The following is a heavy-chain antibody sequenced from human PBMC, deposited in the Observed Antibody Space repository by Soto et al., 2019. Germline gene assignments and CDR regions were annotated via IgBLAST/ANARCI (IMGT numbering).Heavy chain of an antibody. CDR2: IKTNSDGGTV. J-gene: IGHJ4*02. Sequence: EVHLVESGGGLVKAGGSLRLSCAASGFTFSNAWMSWVRQAPGKGLEWIGRIKTNSDGGTVDYASPVKGRFTITRDDSKSMLYLDLNSLKTEDTGVYFCATVYYATTSCYAPFDYWGKGTLVTVSS. V-gene: IGHV3-15*01. CDR3: ATVYYATTSCYAPFDY. CDR1: GFTFSNAW. D-gene: IGHD2-2*01.